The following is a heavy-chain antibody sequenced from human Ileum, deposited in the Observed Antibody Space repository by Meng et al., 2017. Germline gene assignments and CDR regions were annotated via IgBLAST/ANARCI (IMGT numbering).Heavy chain of an antibody. D-gene: IGHD2-21*01. V-gene: IGHV4-4*02. CDR1: GGSISSGTW. CDR2: FHPGSGA. J-gene: IGHJ4*02. Sequence: QVPLHGPGPGLVKPSGTLSLTCAVPGGSISSGTWWSWVRQPPGKGLQWIGEFHPGSGATYNPSLKARVTISVDTSMQQFSLQLTSVTAADTAVYYCAKNGAYCLESWGQGTLVTVSS. CDR3: AKNGAYCLES.